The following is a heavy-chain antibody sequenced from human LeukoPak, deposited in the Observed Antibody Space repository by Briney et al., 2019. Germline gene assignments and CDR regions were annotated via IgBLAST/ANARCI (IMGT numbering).Heavy chain of an antibody. V-gene: IGHV1-58*02. D-gene: IGHD2-8*01. CDR1: GFTFTSSA. CDR3: ARHCPNVVCYLD. Sequence: GTSVKVSCKASGFTFTSSAMQWVRQARGQRLEWIGWIVVGSGNTNYGQRFQERVTITRDTSTSTAYMELSSLRSEDTAVYYCARHCPNVVCYLDWGQGTLVTVSS. CDR2: IVVGSGNT. J-gene: IGHJ4*02.